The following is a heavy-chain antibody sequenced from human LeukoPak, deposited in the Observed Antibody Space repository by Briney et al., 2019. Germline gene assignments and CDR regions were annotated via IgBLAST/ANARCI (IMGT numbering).Heavy chain of an antibody. CDR1: GYTLTELS. J-gene: IGHJ4*02. CDR3: ASGRMDSSGYYYGASGGGYYFDY. V-gene: IGHV1-24*01. D-gene: IGHD3-22*01. CDR2: FDPEDGET. Sequence: VSVKVSCKVSGYTLTELSMHWVRQAPGKGLEWMGGFDPEDGETIYAQKFQGRVTMTEDTSTDTAYMELSSLRSEDTAVYYCASGRMDSSGYYYGASGGGYYFDYWGQGTLVTVSS.